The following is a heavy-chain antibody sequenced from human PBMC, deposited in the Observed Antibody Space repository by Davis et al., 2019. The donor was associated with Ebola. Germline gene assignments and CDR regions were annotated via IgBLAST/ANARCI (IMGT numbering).Heavy chain of an antibody. CDR3: ARTRWLQFYY. CDR2: IYYSGST. Sequence: MPGGSLRLSCTVSGGSISSSSYYWGWIRQPPGKGLEWIGSIYYSGSTYYNPSLKSRVTISVDTSKNQFSLKLSSVTAADTAVYYCARTRWLQFYYWGQGTLVTVSS. D-gene: IGHD5-24*01. CDR1: GGSISSSSYY. J-gene: IGHJ4*02. V-gene: IGHV4-39*01.